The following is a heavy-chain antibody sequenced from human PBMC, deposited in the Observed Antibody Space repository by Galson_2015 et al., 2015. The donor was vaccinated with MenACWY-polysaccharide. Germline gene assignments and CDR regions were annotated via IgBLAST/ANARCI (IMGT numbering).Heavy chain of an antibody. Sequence: WVSYISGTSSTIYYADSVKGRFTISRDNAKNSVDLQMNSLRAEDTAVYYCARDRLGYCSGGTCYRRFDYWGQGILVTVSS. CDR2: ISGTSSTI. V-gene: IGHV3-48*01. CDR3: ARDRLGYCSGGTCYRRFDY. D-gene: IGHD2-15*01. J-gene: IGHJ4*02.